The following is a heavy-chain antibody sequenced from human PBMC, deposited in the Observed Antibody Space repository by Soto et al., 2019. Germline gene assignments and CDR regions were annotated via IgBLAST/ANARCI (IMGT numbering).Heavy chain of an antibody. J-gene: IGHJ6*02. V-gene: IGHV1-2*02. CDR3: ARDLGDTAMYLGVYYYGMDV. CDR2: INPNSGGT. Sequence: ASVKVSCKASGYTFTGYYMHWVRQAPGQGLEWMGWINPNSGGTNYAQKFQGRVTMTRDTSISTAYMELSRLRSDDTAVYYCARDLGDTAMYLGVYYYGMDVWGQGTKVTVSS. CDR1: GYTFTGYY. D-gene: IGHD5-18*01.